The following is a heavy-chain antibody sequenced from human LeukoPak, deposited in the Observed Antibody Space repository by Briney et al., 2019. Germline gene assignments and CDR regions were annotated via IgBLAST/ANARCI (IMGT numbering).Heavy chain of an antibody. CDR2: MSPNSGNT. V-gene: IGHV1-8*01. CDR3: ARGPGYYGSGSYLDDY. Sequence: ASVKVSCKASGYTFTSYDINWVRQATGQGLEWMGWMSPNSGNTGYAQKFQGRVTMTRNTSISTAYMELSSLRSEDTAVYYCARGPGYYGSGSYLDDYWGQGTLVTVSS. CDR1: GYTFTSYD. D-gene: IGHD3-10*01. J-gene: IGHJ4*02.